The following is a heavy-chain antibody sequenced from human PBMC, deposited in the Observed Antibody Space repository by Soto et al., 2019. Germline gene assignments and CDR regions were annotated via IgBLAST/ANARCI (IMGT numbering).Heavy chain of an antibody. D-gene: IGHD6-13*01. Sequence: GGSLRLSCAASGFTFSSYAMHWVRQAPGKGLEWVAVISYDGSNKYYADSVKGRFTISRDNSKNTLYLQMNSLRAEDTAVYYCARVNTPGTAEGVYYFDYWGQGTLVTVSS. V-gene: IGHV3-30-3*01. CDR1: GFTFSSYA. CDR2: ISYDGSNK. J-gene: IGHJ4*02. CDR3: ARVNTPGTAEGVYYFDY.